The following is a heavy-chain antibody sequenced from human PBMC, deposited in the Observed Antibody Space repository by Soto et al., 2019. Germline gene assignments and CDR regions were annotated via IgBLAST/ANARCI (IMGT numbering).Heavy chain of an antibody. CDR1: GGSILNGGQY. D-gene: IGHD4-17*01. CDR2: IFFSGGT. CDR3: ARDNYGGMLDF. V-gene: IGHV4-31*03. J-gene: IGHJ4*02. Sequence: PSETLSLTCTVSGGSILNGGQYWTWIRQRPGKGLEWIGKIFFSGGTHYNPALKNRLAFSVDTTKNQFSLNLTSVTAADTAIYYCARDNYGGMLDFCGPATLVTVSS.